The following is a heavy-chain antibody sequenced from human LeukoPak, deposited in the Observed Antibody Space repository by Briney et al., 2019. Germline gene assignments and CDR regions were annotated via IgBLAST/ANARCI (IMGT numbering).Heavy chain of an antibody. V-gene: IGHV4-34*01. CDR2: INHSGST. J-gene: IGHJ5*02. CDR1: GGSFSGYY. CDR3: ARGSWFDP. Sequence: SETLSLTCAVYGGSFSGYYWSWIRQPPGKGLEWIGEINHSGSTNYNPSLKSRVTISVDTSKNQFSLKLSSVTAADTAVYYCARGSWFDPWGQGTLVTVS.